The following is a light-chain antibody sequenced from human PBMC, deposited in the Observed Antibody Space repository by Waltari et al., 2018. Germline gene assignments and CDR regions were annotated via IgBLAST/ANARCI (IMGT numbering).Light chain of an antibody. J-gene: IGKJ2*01. V-gene: IGKV1-NL1*01. CDR2: AAS. CDR1: QGISNS. CDR3: QQYYSTPQT. Sequence: DIQMTQSPSSLSASVGERVTITCRASQGISNSLAWYQQKPGKAPKLLLYAASRLESGVPSRFSGSGSGTDYTLTISSLQPEDFATYYCQQYYSTPQTFGQGTELEIK.